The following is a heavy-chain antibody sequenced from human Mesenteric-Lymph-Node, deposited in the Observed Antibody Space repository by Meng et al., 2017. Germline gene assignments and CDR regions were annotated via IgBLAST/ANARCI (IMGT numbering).Heavy chain of an antibody. CDR1: GFTFSSYE. V-gene: IGHV3-48*03. D-gene: IGHD1-26*01. Sequence: GGSLRLSCAASGFTFSSYEMNWVRQAPGKGLEWVSYISSSGSTIYYADSVKGRFSISRDNAKNSLYLQMNSLRAEDTALYHCAREGGSYTAYAFAIWGQGTMVTVSS. CDR2: ISSSGSTI. J-gene: IGHJ3*02. CDR3: AREGGSYTAYAFAI.